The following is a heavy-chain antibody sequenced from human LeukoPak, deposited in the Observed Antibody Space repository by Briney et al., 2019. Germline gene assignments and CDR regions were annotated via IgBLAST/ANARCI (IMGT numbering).Heavy chain of an antibody. Sequence: GGSLRLSCAASGFTFSSFAMSWVRQAPGKGLEWVSSFSGSGGRTYYADSVKGRFTISRDNSNHMLYLQMNSLIAEDTAIYYCAKDDDWLRFEHWGRGTPVSVSS. D-gene: IGHD5-12*01. V-gene: IGHV3-23*01. CDR3: AKDDDWLRFEH. CDR2: FSGSGGRT. CDR1: GFTFSSFA. J-gene: IGHJ4*02.